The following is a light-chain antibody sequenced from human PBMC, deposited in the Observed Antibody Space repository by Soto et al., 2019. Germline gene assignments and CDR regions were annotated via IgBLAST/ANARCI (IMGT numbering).Light chain of an antibody. CDR1: QSIRSY. V-gene: IGKV1-5*03. Sequence: DIRMTQSPSTLSASVGDRVIITCRASQSIRSYLAWYQQKSGKVPKLLIYKASTLENGVPSRFSGSRSGTEFTLTISGLQPDDFATYYCQQYNAFWTFGQGTKVDIK. CDR3: QQYNAFWT. J-gene: IGKJ1*01. CDR2: KAS.